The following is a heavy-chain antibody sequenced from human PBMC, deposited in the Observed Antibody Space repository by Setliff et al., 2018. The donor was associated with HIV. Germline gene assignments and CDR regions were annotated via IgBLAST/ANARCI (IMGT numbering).Heavy chain of an antibody. CDR2: IYYNGRT. CDR1: GGSISSGGYY. CDR3: ARGGDWDDNYYMDV. Sequence: PSETLSLTCTVSGGSISSGGYYWNWIRQYPVKGLEWIGHIYYNGRTLFNPALGTRLNMSVDTSENQFSLHLNSVTAADTAVYYCARGGDWDDNYYMDVWGKGTTVTVSS. J-gene: IGHJ6*03. D-gene: IGHD1-1*01. V-gene: IGHV4-30-4*08.